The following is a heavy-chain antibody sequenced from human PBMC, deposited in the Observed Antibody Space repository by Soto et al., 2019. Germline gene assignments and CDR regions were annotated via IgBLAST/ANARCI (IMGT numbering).Heavy chain of an antibody. J-gene: IGHJ6*03. Sequence: SETLSLTCTVSGGSISKFYWSWSRQPPWKGLEWIGYVYYTGSTSYNPSLKRRVTFSADSSRGQFSLRLNSVTAADTAVYYCARTVLGPDLLADSFVDYYYYMDVWGQGTTVTVSS. CDR2: VYYTGST. CDR3: ARTVLGPDLLADSFVDYYYYMDV. CDR1: GGSISKFY. V-gene: IGHV4-59*08. D-gene: IGHD3-9*01.